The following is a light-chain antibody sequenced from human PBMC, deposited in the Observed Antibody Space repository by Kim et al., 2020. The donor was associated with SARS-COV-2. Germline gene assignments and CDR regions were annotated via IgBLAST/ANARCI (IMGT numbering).Light chain of an antibody. CDR3: QQFYNWPLT. Sequence: GAPGERATLACRASQSVSVNLAWYQQKPGQAPRLLIKGASARATGIPARFSGSGSGTEFTLTISNLQSEDFAVYYCQQFYNWPLTFGQGTRLEIK. CDR1: QSVSVN. V-gene: IGKV3D-15*01. CDR2: GAS. J-gene: IGKJ5*01.